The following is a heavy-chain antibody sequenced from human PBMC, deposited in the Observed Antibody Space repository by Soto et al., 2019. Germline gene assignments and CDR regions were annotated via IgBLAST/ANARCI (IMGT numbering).Heavy chain of an antibody. V-gene: IGHV5-51*01. CDR3: AASIFYYGMDV. J-gene: IGHJ6*02. Sequence: PGESLKISCNGSGYTFTNYWIGWVRQMPGKGLEWMGIIYPGDSDTKYNPSLQGQVTISADKSITTTYLQWSSLKASDTAIYYCAASIFYYGMDVWGQGTTVTVSS. CDR2: IYPGDSDT. CDR1: GYTFTNYW.